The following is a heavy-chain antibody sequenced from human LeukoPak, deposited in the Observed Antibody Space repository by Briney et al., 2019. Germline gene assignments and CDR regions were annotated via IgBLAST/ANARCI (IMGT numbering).Heavy chain of an antibody. J-gene: IGHJ6*03. V-gene: IGHV1-69*05. CDR2: IIPIFGTA. CDR1: GGTFSSYA. Sequence: SSVKVSCKASGGTFSSYAISWVRQAPGQGLEWMGRIIPIFGTANYAQKFQGRVTITTDESTSTAYMELSSLRSEDTAVYYCARGVSNYGVYYYYYMDVWGKGTTVTVSS. D-gene: IGHD4-11*01. CDR3: ARGVSNYGVYYYYYMDV.